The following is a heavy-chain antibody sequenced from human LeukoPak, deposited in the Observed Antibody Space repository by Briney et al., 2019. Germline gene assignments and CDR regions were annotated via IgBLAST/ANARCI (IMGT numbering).Heavy chain of an antibody. Sequence: GASVKVSCKASGYTFTSYGISWVRQAPGQGLEWMGWISAYNGNTNYAQKLQGRVTMTTDTSTSTAYMELRSLRSDDTAVYYCARVGIGREQGSQYYYGMDVRGQGTTVTVSS. CDR1: GYTFTSYG. V-gene: IGHV1-18*01. J-gene: IGHJ6*02. CDR3: ARVGIGREQGSQYYYGMDV. D-gene: IGHD1-26*01. CDR2: ISAYNGNT.